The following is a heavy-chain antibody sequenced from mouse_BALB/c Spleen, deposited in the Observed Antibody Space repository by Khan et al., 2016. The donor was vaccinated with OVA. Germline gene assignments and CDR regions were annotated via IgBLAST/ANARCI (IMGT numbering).Heavy chain of an antibody. D-gene: IGHD1-1*01. J-gene: IGHJ2*01. CDR1: GFTFSNYG. Sequence: EVELVESGGGFVKPGGSLKLSCAASGFTFSNYGLSWVRQTPEKSLEWVATISSGGSFTYYPDSVKGRSTISRDTAENTPYLQISRLRSEDTAMYYCGRTPGYCGSGYFDYWGQGTTLTVSS. V-gene: IGHV5-9-3*01. CDR3: GRTPGYCGSGYFDY. CDR2: ISSGGSFT.